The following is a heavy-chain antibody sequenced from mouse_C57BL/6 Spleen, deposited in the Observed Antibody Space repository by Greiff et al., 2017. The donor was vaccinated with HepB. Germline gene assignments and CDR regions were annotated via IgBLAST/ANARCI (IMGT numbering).Heavy chain of an antibody. J-gene: IGHJ4*01. V-gene: IGHV5-9*01. CDR1: GFTFSSYT. D-gene: IGHD1-1*01. Sequence: EVQLVESGGGLVKPGGSLKLSCAASGFTFSSYTMSWVRQTPEKRLEWVATISGGGGNTYYPDSVKGRFTISRDNAKNTLYLQMSSLRSEDTALYYCARQYGRGNLDYWGQGTSVTVSS. CDR3: ARQYGRGNLDY. CDR2: ISGGGGNT.